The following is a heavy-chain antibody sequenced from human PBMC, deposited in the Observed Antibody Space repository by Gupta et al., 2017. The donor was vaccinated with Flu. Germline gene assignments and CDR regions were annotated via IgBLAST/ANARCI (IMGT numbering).Heavy chain of an antibody. CDR1: GGSISSSSYY. Sequence: QLQLQESGPGLVTPSETLSLTCPVSGGSISSSSYYWAWIRQPPGKGLEWIGCFYYSGSTYYNPSLKSRVTISVDTSKNQFSLKLSSVTAADTAVYYCARLPASSDIPIDYWGQGTLVTVSS. CDR3: ARLPASSDIPIDY. V-gene: IGHV4-39*01. CDR2: FYYSGST. D-gene: IGHD2-2*02. J-gene: IGHJ4*02.